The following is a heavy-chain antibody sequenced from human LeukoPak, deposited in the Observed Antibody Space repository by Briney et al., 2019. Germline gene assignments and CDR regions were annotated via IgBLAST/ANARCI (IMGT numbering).Heavy chain of an antibody. J-gene: IGHJ5*02. D-gene: IGHD3-10*01. V-gene: IGHV1-18*01. CDR3: ARDYGSGSYYTFWFDP. CDR2: ISAYNGNT. CDR1: GYTFTSSG. Sequence: GASVKVSCKASGYTFTSSGISWVRQAPGQGLEWMGWISAYNGNTNYAQKLQGRVTMTTDTSTSAAYMELRSLRSDDTAVYYCARDYGSGSYYTFWFDPWGQGTLVTVSS.